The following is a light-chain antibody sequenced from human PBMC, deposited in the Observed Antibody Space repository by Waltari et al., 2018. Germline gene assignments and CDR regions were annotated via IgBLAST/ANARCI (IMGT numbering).Light chain of an antibody. CDR1: SSNIGAGYD. Sequence: QSVLTQPPSVSGAPGQRVTISCPGSSSNIGAGYDVHWYQQLPGTAPKLLIYCNTHRPSGVPDRFSGSKSGTSASLAITGLQAEDEADYYCQSYDISLSVVFGGGTKLTVL. V-gene: IGLV1-40*01. J-gene: IGLJ3*02. CDR2: CNT. CDR3: QSYDISLSVV.